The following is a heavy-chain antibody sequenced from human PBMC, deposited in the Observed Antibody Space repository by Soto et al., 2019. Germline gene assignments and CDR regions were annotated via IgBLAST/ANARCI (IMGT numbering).Heavy chain of an antibody. CDR3: ARGGGGRWYSGDY. CDR2: MNPNSGDT. J-gene: IGHJ4*02. Sequence: QVQLVQSGAEVKKPGASVKVSCKASGYTFTNYHIHWVRQATGQGLEWMGWMNPNSGDTGYAQKFQGRVTMTRDTSITAAYMGVSGLRSEDTAVYYCARGGGGRWYSGDYWGQGTLVTVSS. CDR1: GYTFTNYH. V-gene: IGHV1-8*01. D-gene: IGHD6-13*01.